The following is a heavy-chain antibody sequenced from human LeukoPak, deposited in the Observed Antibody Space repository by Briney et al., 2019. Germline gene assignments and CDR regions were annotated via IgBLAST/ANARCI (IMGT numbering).Heavy chain of an antibody. J-gene: IGHJ3*02. CDR2: IKQDGSEK. D-gene: IGHD3-16*01. V-gene: IGHV3-7*01. Sequence: PGGSLRLSCAASGFTFSNYGMHWVRQAPGKGLEWVANIKQDGSEKYYVDSVKGRFTISRDNAKNSLYLQMNSLRAEDTAVYYCARARGRSINDAFDIWGQGTMVTVSS. CDR3: ARARGRSINDAFDI. CDR1: GFTFSNYG.